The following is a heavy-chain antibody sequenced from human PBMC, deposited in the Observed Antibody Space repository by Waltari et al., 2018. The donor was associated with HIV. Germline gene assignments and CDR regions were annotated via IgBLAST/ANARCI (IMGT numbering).Heavy chain of an antibody. J-gene: IGHJ6*02. D-gene: IGHD1-1*01. CDR1: GLTFSRYY. Sequence: EVQLVQSGAEVKKPGESLRIYCKGSGLTFSRYYIGWVRQMPGKGLEWMGLIYPSDSETTYSPSFEGQVTISADKSISTAYLQWSSLQASDTAMYYCGRYENNRPHSYGMDVWGQGTTVTVSS. CDR2: IYPSDSET. CDR3: GRYENNRPHSYGMDV. V-gene: IGHV5-51*03.